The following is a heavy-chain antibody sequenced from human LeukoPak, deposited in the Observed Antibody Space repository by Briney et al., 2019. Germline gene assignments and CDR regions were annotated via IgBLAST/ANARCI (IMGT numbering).Heavy chain of an antibody. CDR1: GYTFTSYG. CDR3: ARVGESSGWLSLSY. CDR2: IIPILGIA. Sequence: ASVKVSCKASGYTFTSYGISWVRQAPGQGLEWMGRIIPILGIANYAQKFQGRVTITADKSTSTAYMELSSLRSEDTAVYYCARVGESSGWLSLSYWGQGTLVTVSS. V-gene: IGHV1-69*04. D-gene: IGHD6-19*01. J-gene: IGHJ4*02.